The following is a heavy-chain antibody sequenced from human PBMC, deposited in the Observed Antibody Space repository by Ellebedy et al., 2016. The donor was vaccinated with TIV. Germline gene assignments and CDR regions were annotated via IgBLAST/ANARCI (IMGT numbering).Heavy chain of an antibody. J-gene: IGHJ4*02. D-gene: IGHD2-15*01. Sequence: GGSLRLSCAASGFTFSDYHMDWVRQAPGKGLEWVGRVRHKGRGYTTEYAASAKGRFTVSRDDSKNSLFLQMSSLKTEDTAMYYCAASGGGNILDFWGQGNLVTVSS. V-gene: IGHV3-72*01. CDR3: AASGGGNILDF. CDR2: VRHKGRGYTT. CDR1: GFTFSDYH.